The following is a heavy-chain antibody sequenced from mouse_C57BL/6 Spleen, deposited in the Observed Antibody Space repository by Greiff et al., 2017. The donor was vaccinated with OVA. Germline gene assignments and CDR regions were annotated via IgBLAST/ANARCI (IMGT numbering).Heavy chain of an antibody. Sequence: EVQLVESGGGLVQPKGSLKLSCAASGFTFNTYAMHWVRQAPGKGLEWVARIRSKSSNYATYYADSVKDRFTISRDDSQSMLYLQMNNLKTEDTAMYYCVRYRGYGSSYVGGFDYWGQGTTLTVSS. CDR2: IRSKSSNYAT. J-gene: IGHJ2*01. CDR1: GFTFNTYA. D-gene: IGHD1-1*01. V-gene: IGHV10-3*01. CDR3: VRYRGYGSSYVGGFDY.